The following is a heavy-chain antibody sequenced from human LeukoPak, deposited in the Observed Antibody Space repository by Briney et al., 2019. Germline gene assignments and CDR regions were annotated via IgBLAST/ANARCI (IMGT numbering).Heavy chain of an antibody. D-gene: IGHD4-11*01. CDR3: ARSSNPFWFDP. V-gene: IGHV4-61*01. Sequence: PSETLSLTCTVSGGSVSSGSYYWSWIRQPPGKGLEWVGYIYYSGGPNYNPSLKSRVTISVDTSKNQFSLKLKSVTAADTAVYYCARSSNPFWFDPWGQGTLVTVSS. J-gene: IGHJ5*02. CDR1: GGSVSSGSYY. CDR2: IYYSGGP.